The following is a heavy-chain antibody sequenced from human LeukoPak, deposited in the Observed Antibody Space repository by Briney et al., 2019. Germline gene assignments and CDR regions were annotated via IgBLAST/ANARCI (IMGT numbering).Heavy chain of an antibody. D-gene: IGHD3-10*01. Sequence: PGRSLRLSCAASGFTFSNFAMSWVRQAPGKGLECVSLISANGGATYYADSVKGRFTISRDNSKSTLYLQMNSLRADDTAVYYCAKASGSPYYFDYWGQGTLVTVSS. CDR3: AKASGSPYYFDY. CDR2: ISANGGAT. V-gene: IGHV3-23*01. J-gene: IGHJ4*02. CDR1: GFTFSNFA.